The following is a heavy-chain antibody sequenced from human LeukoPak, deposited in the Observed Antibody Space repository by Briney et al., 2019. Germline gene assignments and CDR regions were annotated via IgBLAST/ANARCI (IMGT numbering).Heavy chain of an antibody. D-gene: IGHD2-15*01. CDR2: IYHSGST. V-gene: IGHV4-30-2*05. J-gene: IGHJ4*02. CDR1: GGSISSGGYY. CDR3: ARAEVATYFDY. Sequence: KSSQTLSLTCTVSGGSISSGGYYWSWIRQPPGKGLEWIGYIYHSGSTYYNPSLKSRVTISVDTSKNQFSLKLSSVTAADTAVYYCARAEVATYFDYWGQGTLVTVSS.